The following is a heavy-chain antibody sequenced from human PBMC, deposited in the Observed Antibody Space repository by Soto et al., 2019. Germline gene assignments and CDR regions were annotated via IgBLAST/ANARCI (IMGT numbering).Heavy chain of an antibody. V-gene: IGHV3-48*01. CDR3: ARDGSAMDTNWFDP. Sequence: GGSLRLSCAASGFTFSSYSMNWVRQAPGKGLEWVSYISSSSSTIYYADSVKGRFTISRDNAKNSLYLQMNSLRAEDTAVYYCARDGSAMDTNWFDPWGQGTLVTVSS. J-gene: IGHJ5*02. CDR1: GFTFSSYS. CDR2: ISSSSSTI. D-gene: IGHD5-18*01.